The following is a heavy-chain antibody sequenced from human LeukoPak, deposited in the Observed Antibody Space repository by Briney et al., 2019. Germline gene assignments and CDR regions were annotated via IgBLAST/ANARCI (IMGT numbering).Heavy chain of an antibody. D-gene: IGHD2-2*01. Sequence: GESLKISCKGSGYSFTSYWIGWVRQMPGKGLEWMGIIYPGDSDTRYSPSFQGQVTISVDKSISTAYLQWSSLKASDTAIYYCAKIDRQYCSRSSCYALDYWGQGTQVTVSS. CDR1: GYSFTSYW. CDR2: IYPGDSDT. J-gene: IGHJ4*02. V-gene: IGHV5-51*01. CDR3: AKIDRQYCSRSSCYALDY.